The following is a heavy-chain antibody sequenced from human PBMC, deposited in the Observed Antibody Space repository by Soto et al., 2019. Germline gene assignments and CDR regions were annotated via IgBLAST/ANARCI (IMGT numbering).Heavy chain of an antibody. D-gene: IGHD3-10*01. CDR2: IIYDGSTK. CDR1: GFTFSSYG. CDR3: AKARMGSGVRGYFDS. V-gene: IGHV3-30*18. Sequence: QVQLVESGGGVVQPGRSLRLSCAASGFTFSSYGMHWVRQAPGKGLEWRAVIIYDGSTKYYADSVKGRFTISRDNSKSTLYLQMNSLRAEDTAVYYCAKARMGSGVRGYFDSWGQGTLVTVSS. J-gene: IGHJ4*02.